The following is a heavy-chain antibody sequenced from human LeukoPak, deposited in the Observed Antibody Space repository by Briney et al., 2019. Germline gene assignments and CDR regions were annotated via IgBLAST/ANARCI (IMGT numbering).Heavy chain of an antibody. J-gene: IGHJ4*02. CDR2: ISGSGGST. D-gene: IGHD5-24*01. CDR1: GFTVSSNY. Sequence: PGGSLRLSCAASGFTVSSNYMSRVRQAPGKGLEWVSAISGSGGSTYYADSVKGRFTIPRDNPKNLLFLQINSLRVEDTAVYYCARETPRRGETRDGYRWGQGTLVTVSS. V-gene: IGHV3-23*01. CDR3: ARETPRRGETRDGYR.